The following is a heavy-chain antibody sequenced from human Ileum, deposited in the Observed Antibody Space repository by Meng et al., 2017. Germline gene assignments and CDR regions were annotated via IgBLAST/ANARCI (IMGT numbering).Heavy chain of an antibody. J-gene: IGHJ4*02. CDR1: GRSISRSAW. CDR3: AHIFDS. CDR2: MNLGGSP. V-gene: IGHV4-4*02. Sequence: VTRRGSGEGVVEPSGPLVLTCAVSGRSISRSAWWSWVRQPPGKGLEWVAEMNLGGSPNYNPSLKSRVTMSVDKSNDHLSLQLTSVTAVDTAVYYCAHIFDSWGQGTLVTVSS.